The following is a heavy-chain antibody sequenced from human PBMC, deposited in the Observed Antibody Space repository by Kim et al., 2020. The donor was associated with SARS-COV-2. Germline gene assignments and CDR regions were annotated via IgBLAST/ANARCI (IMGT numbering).Heavy chain of an antibody. CDR3: ARCRGQQLSPLDV. Sequence: YTPSLTSRVTISVDTSTTQFSLKLSAVTAADTAVYYCARCRGQQLSPLDVWGQGTTVTVSS. D-gene: IGHD6-13*01. V-gene: IGHV4-34*01. J-gene: IGHJ6*02.